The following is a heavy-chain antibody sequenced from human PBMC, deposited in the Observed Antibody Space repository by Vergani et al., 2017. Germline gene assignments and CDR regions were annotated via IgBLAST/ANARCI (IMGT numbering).Heavy chain of an antibody. CDR1: GYSFTRYW. CDR2: IDPSDSYT. CDR3: ARPGIVGATTAFDM. D-gene: IGHD1-26*01. J-gene: IGHJ3*02. V-gene: IGHV5-10-1*03. Sequence: EVQLVQSGAEVKKPGESLRISCKGSGYSFTRYWISWVRQMPGKGLEWMGRIDPSDSYTNYSPSFQGHVTISVDNSISTAYLQLSSLKDSDTAMYYCARPGIVGATTAFDMWGQGTMVTVSS.